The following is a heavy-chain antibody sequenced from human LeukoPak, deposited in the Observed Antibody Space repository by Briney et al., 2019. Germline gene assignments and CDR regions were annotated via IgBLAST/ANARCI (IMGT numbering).Heavy chain of an antibody. V-gene: IGHV1-18*01. D-gene: IGHD3-16*01. CDR2: ISAYNGNT. J-gene: IGHJ3*02. CDR1: GYTFTSYG. Sequence: VSVKVSCKASGYTFTSYGISWVRQAPGQGLEWMGWISAYNGNTNYAQKLQGRVTMTTDTSTSTAYMELRSLRSDDTAVYYCARAHYDYVHDAFDIWGQGTMVTVSS. CDR3: ARAHYDYVHDAFDI.